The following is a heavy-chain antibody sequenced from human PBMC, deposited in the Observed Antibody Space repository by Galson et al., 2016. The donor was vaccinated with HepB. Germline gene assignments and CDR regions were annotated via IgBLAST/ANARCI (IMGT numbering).Heavy chain of an antibody. CDR3: ARGPVGYPRLDP. CDR1: GGSVITTSYY. Sequence: SETLSLTCTVPGGSVITTSYYWSWIRQPPGKGLEWIGYIYYSGNTNYNPPLKSRVTMSVDTSKNQFSLNLSSVTAADTAVYYCARGPVGYPRLDPWGQGTLVTVSS. D-gene: IGHD1-26*01. J-gene: IGHJ5*02. V-gene: IGHV4-61*01. CDR2: IYYSGNT.